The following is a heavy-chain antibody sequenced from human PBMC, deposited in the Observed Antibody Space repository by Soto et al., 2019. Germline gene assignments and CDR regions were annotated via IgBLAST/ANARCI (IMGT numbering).Heavy chain of an antibody. CDR3: ARLVYSGSFDY. CDR2: IIPILGIA. Sequence: SVKVSCKASGYTFTSYGISWVRQAPGQGLEWMGRIIPILGIANYAQKFQGRVTITADKSTSTAYMELSSLRSEDTAVYYCARLVYSGSFDYWGQGTLVTVSS. V-gene: IGHV1-69*04. J-gene: IGHJ4*02. CDR1: GYTFTSYG. D-gene: IGHD1-26*01.